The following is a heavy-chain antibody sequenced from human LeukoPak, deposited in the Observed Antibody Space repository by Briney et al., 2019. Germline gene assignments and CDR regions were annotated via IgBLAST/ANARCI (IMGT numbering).Heavy chain of an antibody. CDR3: ARRIARQYQILFSFDS. Sequence: GGSLTLSCGGSGGNFSNYEMNWVRQAPGKGLEWVSSISSWGSPIYFTDSVYPDSVKVRFTVSRDDPSKPLDLQMTSLTAEDTALYYCARRIARQYQILFSFDSWGQGTLVTVSS. CDR1: GGNFSNYE. V-gene: IGHV3-48*03. CDR2: ISSWGSPI. J-gene: IGHJ4*02. D-gene: IGHD2-2*01.